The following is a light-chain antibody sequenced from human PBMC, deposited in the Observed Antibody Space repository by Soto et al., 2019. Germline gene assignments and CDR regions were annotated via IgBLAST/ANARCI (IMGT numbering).Light chain of an antibody. CDR1: QSVSTD. Sequence: ETVMTQSPATLSMSPGERVTLSCRASQSVSTDVAWYQQKPGQAPRLLIYGASTRATGIPPRFSGSGYATEFTLTISSLRTEDFAVYCCQQYNCRPPYTFGQGTKVDIK. V-gene: IGKV3-15*01. J-gene: IGKJ2*01. CDR2: GAS. CDR3: QQYNCRPPYT.